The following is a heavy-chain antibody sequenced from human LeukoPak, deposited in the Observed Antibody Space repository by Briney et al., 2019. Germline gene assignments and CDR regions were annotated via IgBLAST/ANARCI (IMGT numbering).Heavy chain of an antibody. D-gene: IGHD3-22*01. CDR3: SKVYYYDSSGYYYGLAYYFDY. Sequence: GGSLRLSCAASGFTFSSYAMTWVRQAPGTGLEWVSSISGSGASTYYADSVKGRFTISRDNSKNTLYLQMNSLRAEDTAVYYCSKVYYYDSSGYYYGLAYYFDYWGQGTLVTVSS. CDR1: GFTFSSYA. V-gene: IGHV3-23*01. J-gene: IGHJ4*02. CDR2: ISGSGAST.